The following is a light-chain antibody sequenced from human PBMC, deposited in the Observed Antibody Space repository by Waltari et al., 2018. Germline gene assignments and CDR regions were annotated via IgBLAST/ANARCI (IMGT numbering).Light chain of an antibody. CDR3: QQYFDTPRT. J-gene: IGKJ1*01. Sequence: DIALTQSPDSLAVSLGERATINCKSSQNVLYRSNNQNYLAWYQQKPGQPPKLLIYWASTRESGVPDRFSGSGSGTDFTLTIGSLQAEDVAVYYCQQYFDTPRTFGQGTKVEI. CDR1: QNVLYRSNNQNY. CDR2: WAS. V-gene: IGKV4-1*01.